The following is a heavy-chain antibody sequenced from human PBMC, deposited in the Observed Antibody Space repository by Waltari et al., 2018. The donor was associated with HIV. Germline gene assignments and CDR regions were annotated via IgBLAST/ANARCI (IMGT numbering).Heavy chain of an antibody. V-gene: IGHV1-69*04. CDR2: IIPILGIA. CDR1: GGTFSSYA. D-gene: IGHD2-15*01. CDR3: AREGYCSGGSCYSYGMDV. J-gene: IGHJ6*02. Sequence: QVQLVQSGAEVKKPGSSVKVSCKASGGTFSSYAISWVRQAPGQGLEWMGRIIPILGIANYAQKFQGRVTITADKSTSTAYMELSSLRSEDTAVYYCAREGYCSGGSCYSYGMDVWGQGTTVTVSS.